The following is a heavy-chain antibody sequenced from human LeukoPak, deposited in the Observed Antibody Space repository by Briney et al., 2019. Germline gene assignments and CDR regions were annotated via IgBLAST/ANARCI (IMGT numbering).Heavy chain of an antibody. Sequence: GASVKVSCKASGYTFTSYDINWVRQATGQGLEWMGWMNPNSGNTGYAQKFQGRVTMTRNTSISTAYMELSSLRSEDTAVYYCAREGAYGSGRINWFDPWGQGTLVTVSS. D-gene: IGHD3-10*01. CDR3: AREGAYGSGRINWFDP. CDR2: MNPNSGNT. V-gene: IGHV1-8*02. CDR1: GYTFTSYD. J-gene: IGHJ5*02.